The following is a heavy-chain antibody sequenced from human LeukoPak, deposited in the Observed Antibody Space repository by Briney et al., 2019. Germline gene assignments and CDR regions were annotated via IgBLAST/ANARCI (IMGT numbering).Heavy chain of an antibody. V-gene: IGHV1-2*02. D-gene: IGHD5-18*01. Sequence: GASVKVSCKASGYIFTGYYMHWVRQAPGQGLEWMGWINPNSGGTNYAQKFQGRVTMTRDTPISTAYMELSRLRSDDTAVYYCARDGVGGYSYHYYYYMDVWGKGTTVTVSS. CDR2: INPNSGGT. CDR1: GYIFTGYY. CDR3: ARDGVGGYSYHYYYYMDV. J-gene: IGHJ6*03.